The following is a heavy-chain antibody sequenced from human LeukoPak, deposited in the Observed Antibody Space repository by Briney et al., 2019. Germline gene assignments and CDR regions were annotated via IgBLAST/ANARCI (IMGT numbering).Heavy chain of an antibody. CDR2: INAGNGNI. CDR3: ARGTLNYSYLMDV. D-gene: IGHD3-16*01. CDR1: GYTFTNYL. J-gene: IGHJ6*02. V-gene: IGHV1-3*01. Sequence: ASVNVSCKASGYTFTNYLMHWVRQAPGQRLEWMGWINAGNGNIKYSQKFQGRVTITRDTSASTAYMELSSLRSEDTAVYYCARGTLNYSYLMDVWGQGTTVTVSS.